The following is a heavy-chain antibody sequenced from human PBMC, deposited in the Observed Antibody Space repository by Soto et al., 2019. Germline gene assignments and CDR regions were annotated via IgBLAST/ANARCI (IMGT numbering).Heavy chain of an antibody. CDR3: ARFYDSSGYYEDY. D-gene: IGHD3-22*01. CDR1: GGSISSSSYY. CDR2: IYYSGST. J-gene: IGHJ4*02. Sequence: SETLSLTCSVSGGSISSSSYYWGWIRQPPGKGLEWIGSIYYSGSTYYNPSLKSRVTISVDTSKNQFSLKLSSVTAADTAVYYCARFYDSSGYYEDYWGQGTLVTVSS. V-gene: IGHV4-39*01.